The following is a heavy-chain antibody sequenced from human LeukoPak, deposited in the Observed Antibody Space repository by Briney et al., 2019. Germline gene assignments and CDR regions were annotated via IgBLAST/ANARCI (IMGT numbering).Heavy chain of an antibody. V-gene: IGHV3-11*06. Sequence: PGGSLRLSCAASGFTFSDYYMSWIRQAPGKGLEWVSYISSSSSYTNYADSVKGRFTISRDNAKNSLYLQMDSLRAEDTAVYYCARIMITCGGGIGTYYFEYWGQVTLVTVAS. CDR3: ARIMITCGGGIGTYYFEY. CDR2: ISSSSSYT. CDR1: GFTFSDYY. D-gene: IGHD3-16*02. J-gene: IGHJ4*02.